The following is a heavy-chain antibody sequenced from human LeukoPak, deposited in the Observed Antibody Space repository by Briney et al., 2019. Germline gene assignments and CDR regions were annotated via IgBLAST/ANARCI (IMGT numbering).Heavy chain of an antibody. J-gene: IGHJ4*02. Sequence: GGSLRLSCAASGFAFSSFGMHWVRQAPGKGLEWVAVLSYDGSNRYYADSVKGRFTISRDNSKNTLCLQMNSLRAEDTAVYYCAKDASTVTLHADYWGQGTLVTVSS. V-gene: IGHV3-30*18. CDR1: GFAFSSFG. CDR2: LSYDGSNR. D-gene: IGHD4-17*01. CDR3: AKDASTVTLHADY.